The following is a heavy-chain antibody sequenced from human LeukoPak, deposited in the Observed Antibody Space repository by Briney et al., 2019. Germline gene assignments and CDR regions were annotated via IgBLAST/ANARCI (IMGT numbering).Heavy chain of an antibody. J-gene: IGHJ4*02. CDR1: GYTFTGYY. Sequence: ASVKVSCKASGYTFTGYYMHWVRQAPGQGLEWMGWINPNSGGTNYAQEFQGRVTMTRDTSISTAYMELSRLRSDDTAVYYCARTTYGDYEVELDYWGQGTLVTVSP. D-gene: IGHD4-17*01. V-gene: IGHV1-2*02. CDR2: INPNSGGT. CDR3: ARTTYGDYEVELDY.